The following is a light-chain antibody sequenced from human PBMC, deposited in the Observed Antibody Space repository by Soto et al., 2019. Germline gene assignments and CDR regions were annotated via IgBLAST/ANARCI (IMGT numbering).Light chain of an antibody. CDR3: GTWDSSMSPYV. CDR1: SSNIGNNY. Sequence: QSVLTQPPSVSAAPGQKVTISCSGSSSNIGNNYVSWYQQLPGTAPKLLIYDNDKRPSGIPDRFSGSKSGTSATLGITGLQTGEEADYYCGTWDSSMSPYVFGDGNKVTV. CDR2: DND. V-gene: IGLV1-51*01. J-gene: IGLJ1*01.